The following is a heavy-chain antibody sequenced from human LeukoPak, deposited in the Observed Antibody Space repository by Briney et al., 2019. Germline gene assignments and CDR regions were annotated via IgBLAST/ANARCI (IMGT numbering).Heavy chain of an antibody. CDR1: GFTVSSNY. J-gene: IGHJ3*02. CDR3: ARGTMVRGVTTAFDI. V-gene: IGHV3-66*01. CDR2: IYSGGST. D-gene: IGHD3-10*01. Sequence: PGGSLRLSCAASGFTVSSNYMSWVRQAPGKGLEWVSVIYSGGSTYYADSVKGRFTISRDNSKNTLYLQMNSLSAEDTAVYYCARGTMVRGVTTAFDIWGQGTMVTVSS.